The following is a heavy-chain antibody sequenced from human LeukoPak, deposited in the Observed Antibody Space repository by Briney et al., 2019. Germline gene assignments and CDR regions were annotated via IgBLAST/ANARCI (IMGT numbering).Heavy chain of an antibody. D-gene: IGHD5-24*01. V-gene: IGHV4-59*01. CDR3: ARLRMAGLVGY. CDR2: IYYSGST. CDR1: GGSISSYY. J-gene: IGHJ4*02. Sequence: SETLSLTCTVSGGSISSYYWSWIRQPPGKGLEWIGYIYYSGSTNYNPSLKSRVTISVDTSKNQFSLKLNSVTAADTAVYYCARLRMAGLVGYWGQGTLVTVSS.